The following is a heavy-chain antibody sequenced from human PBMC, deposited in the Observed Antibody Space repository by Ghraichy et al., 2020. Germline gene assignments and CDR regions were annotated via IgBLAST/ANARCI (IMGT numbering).Heavy chain of an antibody. J-gene: IGHJ4*02. CDR1: GFTFSSYA. Sequence: GSLRLSCAASGFTFSSYAMHWVRQAPGKGLEWVAVISYDGSNKYYADSVKGRFTISRDNSKNTLYLQMNSLRAEDTAVYYCARDYSPGDGSCDYWGQGTLVTVSS. CDR2: ISYDGSNK. V-gene: IGHV3-30*04. D-gene: IGHD5-24*01. CDR3: ARDYSPGDGSCDY.